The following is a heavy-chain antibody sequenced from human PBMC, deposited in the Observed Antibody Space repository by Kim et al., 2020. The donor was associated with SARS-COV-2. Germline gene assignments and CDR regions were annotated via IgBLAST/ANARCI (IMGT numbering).Heavy chain of an antibody. D-gene: IGHD3-10*01. CDR1: GFTFSSYA. Sequence: GGSLRLSCSASGFTFSSYAMHWVRQPPGKGLEYVSAISRDGGSTYYADSVKGRFTISRDKSKNTLYLQMSSLRAEDTAVYYCVTDRWAGSTPFDYWGQGNLV. V-gene: IGHV3-64D*06. CDR3: VTDRWAGSTPFDY. CDR2: ISRDGGST. J-gene: IGHJ4*02.